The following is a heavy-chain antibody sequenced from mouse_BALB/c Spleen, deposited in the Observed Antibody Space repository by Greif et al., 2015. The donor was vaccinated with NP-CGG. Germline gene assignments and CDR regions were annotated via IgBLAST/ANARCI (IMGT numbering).Heavy chain of an antibody. CDR2: ISDGGSYT. Sequence: EVQVVESGGGLVKPGGSLKLSCAASGFTFSDYYMYWVRQTPEKRLEWVATISDGGSYTYYPDSVKGRFTISRDNAKNNLYLQMSSLKSEDTAMYYCAREGGYYNWGQGTLVTVSA. CDR3: AREGGYYN. D-gene: IGHD2-3*01. J-gene: IGHJ3*01. CDR1: GFTFSDYY. V-gene: IGHV5-4*02.